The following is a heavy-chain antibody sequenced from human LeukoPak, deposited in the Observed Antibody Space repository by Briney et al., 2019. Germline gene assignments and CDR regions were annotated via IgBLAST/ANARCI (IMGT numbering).Heavy chain of an antibody. Sequence: GGYLRLSCAASGFTFSSYAMSWVRQAPGKGLEWVSAISGSGGSTYYADSVKGRFTISRDNSKNTLYLQMNSLRAEDTAVYYCAKGSSYSSGWYVYWGQGTLVTVSS. CDR2: ISGSGGST. V-gene: IGHV3-23*01. CDR3: AKGSSYSSGWYVY. J-gene: IGHJ4*02. CDR1: GFTFSSYA. D-gene: IGHD6-19*01.